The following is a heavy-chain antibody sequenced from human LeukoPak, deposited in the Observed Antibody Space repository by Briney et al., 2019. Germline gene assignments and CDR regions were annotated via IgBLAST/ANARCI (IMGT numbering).Heavy chain of an antibody. Sequence: PGGSLRLSCAASGFTFSSYAMHWVRQAPGKGLEWVAVISCDGSNKYYADSVKGRFTISRDNSKNTLYLQMNSLRAEDTAVYYCARARSLYNWNYKGWFDPWGQGTLVTVSS. CDR2: ISCDGSNK. J-gene: IGHJ5*02. CDR1: GFTFSSYA. CDR3: ARARSLYNWNYKGWFDP. V-gene: IGHV3-30-3*01. D-gene: IGHD1-7*01.